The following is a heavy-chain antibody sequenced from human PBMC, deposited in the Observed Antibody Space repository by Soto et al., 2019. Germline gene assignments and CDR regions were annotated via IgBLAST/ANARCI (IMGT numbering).Heavy chain of an antibody. CDR1: GGSISTRVYY. J-gene: IGHJ4*02. Sequence: PSETLSLTCTVSGGSISTRVYYRVWIRQPPGKGLEWIESMFYSGTTYYNPSLKSRITIAVDSSKNQFSLTLSSVTAADTAVYYCARKEDGYSRLFDYWGQGVLVTVSS. D-gene: IGHD4-4*01. CDR3: ARKEDGYSRLFDY. CDR2: MFYSGTT. V-gene: IGHV4-39*01.